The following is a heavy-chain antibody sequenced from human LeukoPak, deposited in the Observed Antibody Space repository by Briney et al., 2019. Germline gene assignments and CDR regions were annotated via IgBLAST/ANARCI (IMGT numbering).Heavy chain of an antibody. CDR3: VRDYSNSERGDY. V-gene: IGHV3-21*01. J-gene: IGHJ4*02. Sequence: GGSLRLSCAASGFTFSSYAMTWVRQAPGKGLDWVSSITSSGNYLYYADSVKGRFTISRDNANKSLYLQMEGLRAGDTGIYYCVRDYSNSERGDYWGQGTLVIVSS. D-gene: IGHD4-11*01. CDR2: ITSSGNYL. CDR1: GFTFSSYA.